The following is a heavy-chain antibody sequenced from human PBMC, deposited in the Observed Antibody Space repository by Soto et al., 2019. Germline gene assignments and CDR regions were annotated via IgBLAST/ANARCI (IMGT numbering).Heavy chain of an antibody. CDR3: ARESEDLTSNFDY. V-gene: IGHV3-21*01. J-gene: IGHJ4*02. CDR1: GFTFSSYS. Sequence: GGSLRLSCVASGFTFSSYSMNWVRQAPGKGLEWVSSISSSSSYIYYADSMKGRFTVSRDNAKNSVYLEMNSLSAEDTAVYYCARESEDLTSNFDYWGQGTLVTVSS. CDR2: ISSSSSYI.